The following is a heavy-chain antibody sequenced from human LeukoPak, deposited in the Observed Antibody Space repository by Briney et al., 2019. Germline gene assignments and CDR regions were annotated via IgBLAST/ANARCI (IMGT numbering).Heavy chain of an antibody. CDR2: IWYDGSNE. CDR3: ARALPDYYDGSGYYDY. CDR1: GFMFSNYG. J-gene: IGHJ4*02. V-gene: IGHV3-33*01. D-gene: IGHD3-22*01. Sequence: QPGRSLGLSCAASGFMFSNYGMHWVRQAPGKGLEWVAVIWYDGSNEYYADSVEGRFTISRDNSKNTLYLQMNSLRPEDTAVYYCARALPDYYDGSGYYDYWGQGTLVTVSS.